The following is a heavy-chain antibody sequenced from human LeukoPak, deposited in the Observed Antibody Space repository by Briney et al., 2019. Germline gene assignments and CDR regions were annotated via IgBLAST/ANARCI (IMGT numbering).Heavy chain of an antibody. V-gene: IGHV3-30*03. Sequence: AGGSLRLSCAASGFTFSSYGMHWVRQAPGKGLEWVAVISYDGGNKYYADSVKGRFTISRDNSKNTLYLQMNSLRAEDTAVYYCASLVAGTGVNFDYWGQGTLVTVSS. CDR3: ASLVAGTGVNFDY. D-gene: IGHD6-19*01. CDR2: ISYDGGNK. J-gene: IGHJ4*02. CDR1: GFTFSSYG.